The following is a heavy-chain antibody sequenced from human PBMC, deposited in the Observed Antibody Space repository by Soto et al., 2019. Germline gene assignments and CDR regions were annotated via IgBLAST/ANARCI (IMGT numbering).Heavy chain of an antibody. CDR2: ISAYNGNT. J-gene: IGHJ6*02. Sequence: QVQLVQSGAEVKKPGASVNVSCKASGYTFTSYGISWVRQAPGQGLEWMGWISAYNGNTNYAQKLQGRVTMTTDTSTSTAYMELRSLRSDETAVYYCARGCSGGSCPYYYYGMDVWGQGTTVTVSS. D-gene: IGHD2-15*01. CDR1: GYTFTSYG. V-gene: IGHV1-18*01. CDR3: ARGCSGGSCPYYYYGMDV.